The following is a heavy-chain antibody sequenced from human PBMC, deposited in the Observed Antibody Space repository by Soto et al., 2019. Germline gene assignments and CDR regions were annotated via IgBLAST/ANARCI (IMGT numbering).Heavy chain of an antibody. J-gene: IGHJ3*01. D-gene: IGHD3-10*01. V-gene: IGHV6-1*01. CDR3: ARGNALDV. CDR2: TYYRSKWFH. Sequence: QGQLQQSGPGLVKPSQTLSLTCAISGASVSSDFTSWNWIRQSPSLGLEWLGRTYYRSKWFHAYAASVKSRITINPDTSTNQFSLELNSMTPEDTAVYYCARGNALDVWGPGTVVTVSS. CDR1: GASVSSDFTS.